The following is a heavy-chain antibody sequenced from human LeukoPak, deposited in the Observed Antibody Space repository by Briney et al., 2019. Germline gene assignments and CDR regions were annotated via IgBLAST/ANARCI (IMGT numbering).Heavy chain of an antibody. CDR3: ARDRSVDCSSTSCYGEYYYYMDV. CDR2: IIPIFGTA. D-gene: IGHD2-2*01. CDR1: GGTFSSYA. V-gene: IGHV1-69*01. Sequence: GSSVKVSCKASGGTFSSYAISWVRQAPGQGLEWMGGIIPIFGTANYAQKFQGRVTITADESTSTAYMELSSLRSDDTAVYYCARDRSVDCSSTSCYGEYYYYMDVWGKGTTVTVSS. J-gene: IGHJ6*03.